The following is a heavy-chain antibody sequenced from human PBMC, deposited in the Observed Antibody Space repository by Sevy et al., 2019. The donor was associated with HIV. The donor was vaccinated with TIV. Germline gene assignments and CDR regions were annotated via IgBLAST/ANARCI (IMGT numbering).Heavy chain of an antibody. V-gene: IGHV3-23*01. D-gene: IGHD2-8*01. J-gene: IGHJ4*02. Sequence: GGSLRLSCAASGFTFSKYSMSWVRHPPGKGLEWVSTLSFGCGEINHADSVKGRFTISRDNSKNSLYLQMNNLRAEDTAVYYCAREGCTKPHDYWGQGTLVTVSS. CDR1: GFTFSKYS. CDR2: LSFGCGEI. CDR3: AREGCTKPHDY.